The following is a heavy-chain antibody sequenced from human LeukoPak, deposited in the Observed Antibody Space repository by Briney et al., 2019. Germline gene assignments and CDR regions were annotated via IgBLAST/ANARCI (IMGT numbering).Heavy chain of an antibody. J-gene: IGHJ3*01. CDR2: ISHDEDGSNK. CDR3: AREGHSSGRAGIFDL. D-gene: IGHD6-19*01. CDR1: GIILSTSI. V-gene: IGHV3-30*03. Sequence: GGSLRLSCAASGIILSTSIIHWVRQAPGKGLEWVALISHDEDGSNKQYAGSVNGRFTISRDNSKNTVSLEMSSLTLEDTAVFYCAREGHSSGRAGIFDLWGPGTMVTVSS.